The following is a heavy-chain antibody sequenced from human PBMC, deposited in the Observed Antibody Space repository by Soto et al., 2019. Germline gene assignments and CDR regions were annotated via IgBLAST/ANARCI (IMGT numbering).Heavy chain of an antibody. D-gene: IGHD3-22*01. V-gene: IGHV1-69*13. CDR2: IIPIFGTA. J-gene: IGHJ4*02. CDR1: GGTFSSYA. CDR3: ASYYDSSGYPFDY. Sequence: SVKVSCKASGGTFSSYAISWVRQAPGQGLEWMGGIIPIFGTANYAQKFQGRVTITADESTSTAYMELSSLRSEDTAVYYCASYYDSSGYPFDYWGQGTLVTVSS.